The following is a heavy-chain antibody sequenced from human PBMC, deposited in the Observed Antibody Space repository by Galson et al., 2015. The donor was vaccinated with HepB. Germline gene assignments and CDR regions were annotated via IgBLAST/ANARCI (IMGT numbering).Heavy chain of an antibody. J-gene: IGHJ4*02. CDR2: IWYDGSNK. V-gene: IGHV3-33*01. CDR3: ARVTVSYLDY. CDR1: GFTFSSHG. Sequence: SLRLSCAASGFTFSSHGIHWVRQAPGKGLEWVAVIWYDGSNKYYADSVKGRFTISRDNSKNTVYLQMNTLRAEDTAVYYCARVTVSYLDYWGRGTLVTVSS.